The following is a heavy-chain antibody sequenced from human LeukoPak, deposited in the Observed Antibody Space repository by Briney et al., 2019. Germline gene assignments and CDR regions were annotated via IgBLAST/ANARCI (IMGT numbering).Heavy chain of an antibody. CDR3: ANEIRPNDY. Sequence: GGSLKLSCGASGFTFSSHAMTWVRQAPGKGLEWVSAISISGDTTYYADAVKGRFTISRDNSKNTVYLQMNSLRAEDTAVYYCANEIRPNDYWGQGTLVTVSS. CDR1: GFTFSSHA. CDR2: ISISGDTT. V-gene: IGHV3-23*01. J-gene: IGHJ4*02. D-gene: IGHD4-17*01.